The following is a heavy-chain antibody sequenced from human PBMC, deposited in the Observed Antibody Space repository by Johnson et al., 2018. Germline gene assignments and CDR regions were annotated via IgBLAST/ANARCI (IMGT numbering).Heavy chain of an antibody. Sequence: VQLVESGGGLVKPGGSLRLSCAASGFTFSSYSMNWVRQAPGKGLEWVSSISSSSSYIYYADSVKGRFTISRDNAKNSLYLQMNSLRDEDTAGYYCAKDCDSPPVDTAMVTWFDPWGQGTLVTVSS. D-gene: IGHD5-18*01. V-gene: IGHV3-21*01. CDR3: AKDCDSPPVDTAMVTWFDP. CDR2: ISSSSSYI. CDR1: GFTFSSYS. J-gene: IGHJ5*02.